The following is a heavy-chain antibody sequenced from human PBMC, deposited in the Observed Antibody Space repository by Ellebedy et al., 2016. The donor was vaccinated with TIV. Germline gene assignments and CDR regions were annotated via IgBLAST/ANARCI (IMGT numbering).Heavy chain of an antibody. CDR3: ASIGYSYGT. CDR2: IYYSGST. Sequence: MPSETLSLTCTVSGGSISSYYWSWIRQPPGKGLEWIGSIYYSGSTYYNPSLKSRVTISVDTSKNQFSLKLSSVTAADTAVYYCASIGYSYGTWGQGTLVTVSS. CDR1: GGSISSYY. J-gene: IGHJ4*02. D-gene: IGHD5-18*01. V-gene: IGHV4-39*01.